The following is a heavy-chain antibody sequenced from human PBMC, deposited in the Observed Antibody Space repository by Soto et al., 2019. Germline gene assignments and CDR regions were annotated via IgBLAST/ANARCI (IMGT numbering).Heavy chain of an antibody. J-gene: IGHJ4*02. CDR3: AKVAPFILGSPF. D-gene: IGHD2-21*01. Sequence: GGSLRLSCAASGFTVSSNYMSWVRQAPGKGLEWVAYITGSGGAMFHADSLKGRFSISRDNSKNSLFLEMNNLTADDAGVYYCAKVAPFILGSPFWGQGTLVTVSS. CDR2: ITGSGGAM. V-gene: IGHV3-11*04. CDR1: GFTVSSNY.